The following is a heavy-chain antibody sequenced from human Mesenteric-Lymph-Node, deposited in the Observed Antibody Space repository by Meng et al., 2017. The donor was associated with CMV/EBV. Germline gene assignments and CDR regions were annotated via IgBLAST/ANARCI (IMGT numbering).Heavy chain of an antibody. CDR2: IDPNSGGT. D-gene: IGHD5-24*01. CDR1: GYTFSDYH. V-gene: IGHV1-2*02. J-gene: IGHJ4*02. CDR3: ARDLRDADTDY. Sequence: ASVKVSCKASGYTFSDYHMHWVRQAPGQGLEWMGWIDPNSGGTNYAQKFQGRVSMTRDTSSSTAYMGLSRLRSDDTAVYYCARDLRDADTDYWGQGTLVTVSS.